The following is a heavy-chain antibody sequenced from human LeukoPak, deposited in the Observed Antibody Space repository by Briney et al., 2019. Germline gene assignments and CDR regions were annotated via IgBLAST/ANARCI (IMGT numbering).Heavy chain of an antibody. CDR2: IIPIFGTA. V-gene: IGHV1-69*13. J-gene: IGHJ4*02. D-gene: IGHD6-6*01. Sequence: SVKVSCKASGGTFSSYAISWVRQAPGQGLEWMGGIIPIFGTANYAQKFQGRVTITADESTSTAYMELSSLRSEDTAAYYCARGTYSSSSGEMVYWGQGTLVTVSS. CDR1: GGTFSSYA. CDR3: ARGTYSSSSGEMVY.